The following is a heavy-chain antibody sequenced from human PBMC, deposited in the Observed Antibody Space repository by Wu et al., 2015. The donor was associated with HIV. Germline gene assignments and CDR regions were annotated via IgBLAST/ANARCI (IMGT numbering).Heavy chain of an antibody. CDR3: ASPRSPGYSSAWPTYFDY. Sequence: QVQLVQSGAEVKKPGSSVKVSCKASGDTLSAYAVSWVRQAPGQGLEWMGGIIPLFGTTDYAQIFQGRVTITTDESTSTAYMRLSSLRSEDTAVYYCASPRSPGYSSAWPTYFDYWGQGTLVTVSS. CDR2: IIPLFGTT. D-gene: IGHD6-19*01. CDR1: GDTLSAYA. V-gene: IGHV1-69*05. J-gene: IGHJ4*02.